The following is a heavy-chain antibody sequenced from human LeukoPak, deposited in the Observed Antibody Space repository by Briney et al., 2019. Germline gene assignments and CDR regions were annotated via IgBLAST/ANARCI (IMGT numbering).Heavy chain of an antibody. D-gene: IGHD1-1*01. J-gene: IGHJ4*02. CDR2: ISAGSATT. Sequence: GGSLRLSCAASGFNFGSYSMTWVRQAPGKGLEWVSVISAGSATTFYADSVKGRFTISRDNAKNTLYLHMNSLRAEDTAVYYCARGGRIQLERRGYFDYWGQGTLVTVSS. V-gene: IGHV3-23*01. CDR3: ARGGRIQLERRGYFDY. CDR1: GFNFGSYS.